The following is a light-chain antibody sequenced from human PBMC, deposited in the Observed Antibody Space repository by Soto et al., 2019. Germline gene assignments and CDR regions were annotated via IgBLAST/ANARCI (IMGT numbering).Light chain of an antibody. J-gene: IGKJ1*01. V-gene: IGKV1-5*01. CDR1: QTISSW. CDR3: QQYQSYSRT. CDR2: DAS. Sequence: IQMSKPPPTRSGYVGDRVIITCMASQTISSWLAWYQQKPGKAPKLLIYDASSLESGVPSRFSGSGSGTEFTLKISRMKPDDFATYYCQQYQSYSRTFGQGTKVDIK.